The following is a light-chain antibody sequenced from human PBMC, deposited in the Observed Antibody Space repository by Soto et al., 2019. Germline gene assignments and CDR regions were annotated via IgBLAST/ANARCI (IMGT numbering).Light chain of an antibody. V-gene: IGKV1-9*01. J-gene: IGKJ2*01. CDR1: QGISSY. Sequence: DIQLTQSPSFLSASVGDRVTITCRASQGISSYLAWYQQKPGKAPKLLIYGASTLQSGVPSRFSGSGSGTEFTLTISSLQPEDFATYYCQQLNSYSYTFGQGTKPEIK. CDR3: QQLNSYSYT. CDR2: GAS.